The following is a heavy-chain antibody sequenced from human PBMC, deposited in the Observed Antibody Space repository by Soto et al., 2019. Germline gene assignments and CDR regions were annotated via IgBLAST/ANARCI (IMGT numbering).Heavy chain of an antibody. CDR2: IWYDGSNK. J-gene: IGHJ6*02. D-gene: IGHD2-15*01. CDR3: ARSRYCSGGSCPEYYYYGMDV. CDR1: GFTFSSYG. Sequence: QVQLVESGGGVVQPGRSLRLSCAASGFTFSSYGMHWVRQAPGKGLEWVAVIWYDGSNKYYADSVKGRFTISRDNSKNTLYLQMNSLRAEDTAVYYCARSRYCSGGSCPEYYYYGMDVWGQGTTVTVSS. V-gene: IGHV3-33*01.